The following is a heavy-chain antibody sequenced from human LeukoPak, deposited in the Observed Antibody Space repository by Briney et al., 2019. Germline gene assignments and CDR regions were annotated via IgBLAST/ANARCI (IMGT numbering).Heavy chain of an antibody. CDR2: IYYSGST. J-gene: IGHJ6*03. CDR1: GGSISSYY. D-gene: IGHD6-19*01. CDR3: ARVAAVAGPTPFYYYYMDV. Sequence: SETLSLTCTVSGGSISSYYWSWIRQPPGKGLEWIGYIYYSGSTNYNPSLKSRVTISVDTSKNQFSLKLSSVTAADTAVYYCARVAAVAGPTPFYYYYMDVWGKGTTVTISS. V-gene: IGHV4-59*01.